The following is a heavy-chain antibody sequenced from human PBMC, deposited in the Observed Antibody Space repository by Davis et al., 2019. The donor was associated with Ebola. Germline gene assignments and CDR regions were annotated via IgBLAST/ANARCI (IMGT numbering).Heavy chain of an antibody. D-gene: IGHD3-10*01. V-gene: IGHV3-64D*06. CDR3: VKDRHGSYAFDI. CDR1: GFTFNNYA. CDR2: INDNGGTT. J-gene: IGHJ3*02. Sequence: PGGSLRLSCSASGFTFNNYAMHWVRQAPGRGLDFVSGINDNGGTTHYADSVKGRFTISRDDSRSTVYLQMSSLTVEDTALYYCVKDRHGSYAFDIWGQGTMVTVSS.